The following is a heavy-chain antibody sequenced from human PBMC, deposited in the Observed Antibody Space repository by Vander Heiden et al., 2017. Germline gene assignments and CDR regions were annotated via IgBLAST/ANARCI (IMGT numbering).Heavy chain of an antibody. V-gene: IGHV1-46*01. D-gene: IGHD6-13*01. J-gene: IGHJ4*02. CDR1: GYTFTSYY. Sequence: QVQLVQSGAEVKKPGASVTVSCKAPGYTFTSYYMPWVRQAPGQGLEWMGIINPSGGSTSYAQKFQGRVTMTRDTSTSTVYMELSSLRSEDTAVYYCARAETIAGPFDYWGQGTLVTVSS. CDR3: ARAETIAGPFDY. CDR2: INPSGGST.